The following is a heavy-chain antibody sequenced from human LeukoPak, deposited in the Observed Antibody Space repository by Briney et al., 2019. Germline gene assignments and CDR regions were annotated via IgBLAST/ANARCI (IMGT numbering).Heavy chain of an antibody. CDR3: AKGVYRDRRQPAFAFGY. V-gene: IGHV3-53*01. CDR2: LYSGGNT. D-gene: IGHD1-14*01. J-gene: IGHJ4*02. CDR1: GVAVNNNY. Sequence: PGGSLSLSCVASGVAVNNNYMTWVRQAPGKGLEWVSLLYSGGNTYYADSVKGRFTISRDNSKNTLYLQMNSLRAEDTAIYYCAKGVYRDRRQPAFAFGYWGQGGLVTVAS.